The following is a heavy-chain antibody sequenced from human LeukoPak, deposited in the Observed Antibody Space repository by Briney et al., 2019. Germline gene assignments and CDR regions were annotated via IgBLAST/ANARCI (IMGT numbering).Heavy chain of an antibody. CDR2: IIPIFGTA. D-gene: IGHD2-2*01. Sequence: ASVKVSCKASGGTFSSYAISWVRQAPGQGLEWMGGIIPIFGTANYAQKFQGRVTITTDESTSTAYMELSSLRSEDTAVYYCARDYCSSTSCELAFDIWGQGTMVTVSS. V-gene: IGHV1-69*05. CDR3: ARDYCSSTSCELAFDI. J-gene: IGHJ3*02. CDR1: GGTFSSYA.